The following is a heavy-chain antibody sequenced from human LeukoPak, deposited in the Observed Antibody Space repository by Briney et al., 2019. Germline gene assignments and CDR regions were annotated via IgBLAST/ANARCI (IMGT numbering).Heavy chain of an antibody. V-gene: IGHV4-61*01. J-gene: IGHJ3*02. CDR1: GYSISSSYY. CDR2: IYYSGST. Sequence: SETLSLTCTVSGYSISSSYYWSWIRQPPGKGLEWIGYIYYSGSTNYNPSLKSRVTISVDTSKNQFSLKLSSVTAADTAVYYCARDGSSDAFDIWGQGTMVTVSS. CDR3: ARDGSSDAFDI.